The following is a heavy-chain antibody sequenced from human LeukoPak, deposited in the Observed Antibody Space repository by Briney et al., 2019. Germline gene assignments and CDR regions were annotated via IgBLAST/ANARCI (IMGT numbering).Heavy chain of an antibody. CDR1: GFTFSSYA. Sequence: GRSLRFSCAASGFTFSSYAMHWVRQAPGKGLEWVAVISYDGSNKYYADSVKGRFTISRDNSKNTLYLQMNSLRAEDTAVYYCAKSAAGFDYWGQGTLVTVSS. CDR3: AKSAAGFDY. J-gene: IGHJ4*02. V-gene: IGHV3-30-3*01. D-gene: IGHD6-25*01. CDR2: ISYDGSNK.